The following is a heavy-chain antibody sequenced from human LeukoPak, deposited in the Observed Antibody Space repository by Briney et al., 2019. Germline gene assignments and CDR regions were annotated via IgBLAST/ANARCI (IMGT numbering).Heavy chain of an antibody. V-gene: IGHV7-4-1*02. CDR1: GYIFSIYA. J-gene: IGHJ1*01. D-gene: IGHD1-26*01. Sequence: ASVMVSCKASGYIFSIYAMIWVRQAPGQGLELMGWINTNSGNPTYAQGFTGRFAFSLDTSVSTAYLQISSLKAEDTAVYYCARDYTVAVGTTTYFQHWGQGTLVTVSS. CDR2: INTNSGNP. CDR3: ARDYTVAVGTTTYFQH.